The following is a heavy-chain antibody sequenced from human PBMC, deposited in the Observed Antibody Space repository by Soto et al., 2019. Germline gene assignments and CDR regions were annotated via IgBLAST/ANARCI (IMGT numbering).Heavy chain of an antibody. Sequence: QVQLVQSGAEVKKPGASVKVSCKASGYTFTTSGITWVRQAPGQGLEWMGWISANNGNTNYAQNVQGRVTMTTDTSTSTAYMELRSLRSDDTAVYYCAREGGPKVGNYYYYGMDVWGQGTTVTVSS. CDR2: ISANNGNT. D-gene: IGHD2-15*01. V-gene: IGHV1-18*01. CDR1: GYTFTTSG. CDR3: AREGGPKVGNYYYYGMDV. J-gene: IGHJ6*02.